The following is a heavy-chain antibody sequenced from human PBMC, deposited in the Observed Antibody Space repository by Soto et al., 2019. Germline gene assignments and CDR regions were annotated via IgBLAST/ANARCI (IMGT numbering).Heavy chain of an antibody. CDR1: GFTFSDYG. Sequence: GGSLRLSCSASGFTFSDYGMHWVRQAPGKGLEWVAVIWYDGSEKYYADSVKGRFTISRDNSKNTLYLQMNSLRVEDTALYYCARQSLGNIRLRGFDYWGQGALVTVSS. CDR3: ARQSLGNIRLRGFDY. CDR2: IWYDGSEK. D-gene: IGHD1-1*01. V-gene: IGHV3-33*08. J-gene: IGHJ4*02.